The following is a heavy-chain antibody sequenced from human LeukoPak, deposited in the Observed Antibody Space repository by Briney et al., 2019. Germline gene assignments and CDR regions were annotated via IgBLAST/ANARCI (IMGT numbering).Heavy chain of an antibody. CDR2: ISAYNGNT. D-gene: IGHD3-22*01. CDR3: AREIFGYYDSSGLGGAFDI. Sequence: GASVKVSCKASGYTFTSYGISWVRQAPGQGLEWMGWISAYNGNTNYAQKLQGRVTMTTDTSTSTAYMELRSLRSDDTAVYYCAREIFGYYDSSGLGGAFDIWGQGTMVTVSS. CDR1: GYTFTSYG. J-gene: IGHJ3*02. V-gene: IGHV1-18*01.